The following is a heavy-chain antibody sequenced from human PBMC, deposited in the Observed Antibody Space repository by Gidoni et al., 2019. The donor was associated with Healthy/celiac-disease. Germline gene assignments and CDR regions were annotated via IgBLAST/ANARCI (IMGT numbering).Heavy chain of an antibody. CDR2: IYYSGST. CDR1: GGSVRSGSYY. V-gene: IGHV4-61*01. Sequence: QVQLQESGPGLVKPSETLSLTCTVSGGSVRSGSYYWSWIRQPPGKGLEWIGYIYYSGSTNYNPSLKSRVTISVDTSKNQFSLKLSSVTAADTAVYYCARDTSGYSYGPTYYYYGMDVWGQGTTVTVSS. D-gene: IGHD5-18*01. J-gene: IGHJ6*02. CDR3: ARDTSGYSYGPTYYYYGMDV.